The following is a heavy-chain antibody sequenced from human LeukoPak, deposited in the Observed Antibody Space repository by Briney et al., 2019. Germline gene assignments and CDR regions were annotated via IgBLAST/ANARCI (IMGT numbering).Heavy chain of an antibody. V-gene: IGHV4-59*01. CDR3: ARGVVAAPQTFDY. Sequence: SETLSLTCTVSGDSIGSYYWSWIRQPPGKGLEWIGYISYSGSTNYNLSLKSRVTISVDTSKNQFSLKLSSVTAADTAVYYCARGVVAAPQTFDYWGQGTLVTVSS. J-gene: IGHJ4*02. CDR2: ISYSGST. CDR1: GDSIGSYY. D-gene: IGHD2-15*01.